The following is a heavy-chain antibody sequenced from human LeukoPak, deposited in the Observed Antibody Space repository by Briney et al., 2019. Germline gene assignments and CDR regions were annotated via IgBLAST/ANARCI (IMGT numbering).Heavy chain of an antibody. CDR3: ASPWGFGETG. CDR2: IYTSGST. V-gene: IGHV4-61*02. D-gene: IGHD3-10*01. CDR1: GGSISSGSYY. Sequence: SQTLSLTCTVSGGSISSGSYYWSWIRQPAGKGLEWIGRIYTSGSTNYNPSLKSRVTISVDTSKNQFSLKLSSVTAADTAVYYCASPWGFGETGWGQGTLVTVSS. J-gene: IGHJ4*02.